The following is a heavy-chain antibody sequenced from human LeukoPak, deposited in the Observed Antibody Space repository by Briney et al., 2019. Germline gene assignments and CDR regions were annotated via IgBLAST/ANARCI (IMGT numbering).Heavy chain of an antibody. CDR2: FDPEDGET. Sequence: ASVKVSCKVSGYTLTELSMRWVRQAPGKGLEWMGGFDPEDGETIYAQKFQGRVTMTEDTSTDTAYMELSSLRSEDTAVYYCATKALTTSDFQHWGQGTLVTVSS. D-gene: IGHD2/OR15-2a*01. V-gene: IGHV1-24*01. CDR3: ATKALTTSDFQH. CDR1: GYTLTELS. J-gene: IGHJ1*01.